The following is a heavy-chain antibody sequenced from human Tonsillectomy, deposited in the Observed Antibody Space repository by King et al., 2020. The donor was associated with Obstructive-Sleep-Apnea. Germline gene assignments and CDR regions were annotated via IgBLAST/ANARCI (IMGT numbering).Heavy chain of an antibody. J-gene: IGHJ4*02. CDR1: GVTCINFA. D-gene: IGHD6-25*01. CDR3: AKDHGYSGAQYYFDY. CDR2: ISHDGNSK. V-gene: IGHV3-30*18. Sequence: VQLVESGGGVVQPGGSLRLSCAASGVTCINFAMHWVRQAPGKGLEWVSVISHDGNSKYYADSVKGRFTISRDSSKNTLFLQMNSLRAEDTAVYYCAKDHGYSGAQYYFDYWGQGTLVTVSS.